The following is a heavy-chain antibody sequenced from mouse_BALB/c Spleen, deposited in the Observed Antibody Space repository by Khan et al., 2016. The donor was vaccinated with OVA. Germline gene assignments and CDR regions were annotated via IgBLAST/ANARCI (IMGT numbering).Heavy chain of an antibody. J-gene: IGHJ4*01. Sequence: EVELVESGGGLVKPGGSLKLSCAASGFTFSDYYMYWVRQTPEKRLEWVATISDGGSYTYYPDSVKGRFTISRDNAKNNLYLQMSSLKSEDTAMYYCTRGIYDGYFNYGGQGTSVTVSS. CDR2: ISDGGSYT. V-gene: IGHV5-4*02. CDR1: GFTFSDYY. D-gene: IGHD2-3*01. CDR3: TRGIYDGYFNY.